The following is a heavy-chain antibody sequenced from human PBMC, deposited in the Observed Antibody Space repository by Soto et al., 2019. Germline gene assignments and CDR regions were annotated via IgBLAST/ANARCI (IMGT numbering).Heavy chain of an antibody. CDR3: ARAPKSGPQYCTNGVCYTDYYYYMDV. V-gene: IGHV1-2*04. J-gene: IGHJ6*03. Sequence: ASVKVSCEAFGYTFTGYYMHWVRQAPGQGLEWMGWINPNSGGTNYAQKFQGWVTMTRDTSISTAYMELSRLRSDDTAVYYCARAPKSGPQYCTNGVCYTDYYYYMDVWGKGTTVTVSS. CDR2: INPNSGGT. CDR1: GYTFTGYY. D-gene: IGHD2-8*01.